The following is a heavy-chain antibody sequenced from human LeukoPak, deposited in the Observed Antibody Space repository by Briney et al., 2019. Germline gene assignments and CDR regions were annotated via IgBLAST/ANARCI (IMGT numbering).Heavy chain of an antibody. Sequence: SVKVSCKASGGTFSSYTINWVRQAPGQGLEWMGRIIPILDIAAYAQKFQGRVTITADTSTSTAYMDLSGLKSEDTAVYYCARRSRGSLSNSIAPADDYWGQGTLVTVSS. CDR2: IIPILDIA. J-gene: IGHJ4*02. CDR3: ARRSRGSLSNSIAPADDY. V-gene: IGHV1-69*02. CDR1: GGTFSSYT. D-gene: IGHD6-13*01.